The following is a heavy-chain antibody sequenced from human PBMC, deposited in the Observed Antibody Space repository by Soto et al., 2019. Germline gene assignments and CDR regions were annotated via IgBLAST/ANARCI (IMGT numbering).Heavy chain of an antibody. CDR1: GGSFSGYY. J-gene: IGHJ4*02. D-gene: IGHD3-10*01. V-gene: IGHV4-34*01. CDR2: INHSGST. CDR3: ARFRMVRGVIIPTRWYFEY. Sequence: PSETLSLTCAVYGGSFSGYYWSWIRQPPGKGLEWIGEINHSGSTNYNPSLKSRVTISVDTSKNQFSLKLSSVTAADTAVYYCARFRMVRGVIIPTRWYFEYWGQGTLVTVSS.